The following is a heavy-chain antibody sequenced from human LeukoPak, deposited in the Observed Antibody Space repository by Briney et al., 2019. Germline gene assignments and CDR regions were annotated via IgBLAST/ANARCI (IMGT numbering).Heavy chain of an antibody. CDR2: IWYDGSNK. CDR1: GFTFSSYG. J-gene: IGHJ4*02. CDR3: ARDRSTVTALDY. V-gene: IGHV3-33*01. D-gene: IGHD4-17*01. Sequence: PGGSLRLSCAASGFTFSSYGMHWVRQAPGKGLEWVAVIWYDGSNKYYADSVKGRFTISRDNSKNTLYLQINSLRAEDTAVYYCARDRSTVTALDYWGQGTLVTVSS.